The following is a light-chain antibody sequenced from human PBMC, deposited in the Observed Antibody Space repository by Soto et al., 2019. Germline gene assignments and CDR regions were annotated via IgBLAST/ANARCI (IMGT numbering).Light chain of an antibody. J-gene: IGLJ2*01. CDR3: SSYTSSSTLL. CDR2: DVS. V-gene: IGLV2-14*01. CDR1: SNDIGGYNY. Sequence: QSALTQPASVSGSPGQSITFSCTGTSNDIGGYNYVSWYQQHPGKAPKLMIFDVSNRPSGVSYRFSGSKSGNTASLTIFGLQAEDEADYYCSSYTSSSTLLFGGGTKLTVL.